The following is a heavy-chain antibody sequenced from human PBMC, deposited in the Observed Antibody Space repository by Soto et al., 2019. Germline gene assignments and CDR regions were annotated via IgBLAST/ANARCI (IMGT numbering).Heavy chain of an antibody. J-gene: IGHJ3*02. Sequence: QVQLQQWGAGLLKPSETLSLTCAVYGGSFSGYYWSWIRQPPGKGLEWIGEINHSGSTNYNPSLKSRVTISVDTSKNQFSLKLSSVTDADTAVYYCARGTPDNHDAFDIWGQGTMVTVSS. CDR1: GGSFSGYY. D-gene: IGHD3-9*01. CDR2: INHSGST. CDR3: ARGTPDNHDAFDI. V-gene: IGHV4-34*01.